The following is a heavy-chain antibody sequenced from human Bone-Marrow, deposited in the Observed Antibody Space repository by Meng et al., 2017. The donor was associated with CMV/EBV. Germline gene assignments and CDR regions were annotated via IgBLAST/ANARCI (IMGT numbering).Heavy chain of an antibody. CDR3: SKTPTSSVSS. V-gene: IGHV1-2*02. Sequence: ASVKVSCKASGYIFSDNYIHWVRQAPGQGLEWMGWINPNSGGTNFAEKFQGRVTITSDTSISTAYMEVTRLTSDDTALYYCSKTPTSSVSSWGQGTLVTVSS. CDR2: INPNSGGT. CDR1: GYIFSDNY. J-gene: IGHJ4*02. D-gene: IGHD4-23*01.